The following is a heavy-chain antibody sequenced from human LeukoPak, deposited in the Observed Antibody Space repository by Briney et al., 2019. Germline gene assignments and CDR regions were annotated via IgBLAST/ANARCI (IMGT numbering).Heavy chain of an antibody. Sequence: SETLSLTCTVSGGSISSHYWSWIRQPPGKGLEWIGYIYYSGSTNYNPSLKSRVTISVDTSKNQFSLKLSSVTAADTAVYYCARAGGYSYGYAFDYWAREPWSPSPQ. CDR2: IYYSGST. D-gene: IGHD5-18*01. J-gene: IGHJ4*02. CDR3: ARAGGYSYGYAFDY. V-gene: IGHV4-59*11. CDR1: GGSISSHY.